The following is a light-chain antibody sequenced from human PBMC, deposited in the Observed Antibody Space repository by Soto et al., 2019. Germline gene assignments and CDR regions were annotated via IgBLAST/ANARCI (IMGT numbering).Light chain of an antibody. CDR1: QSIGRW. Sequence: DIQMTQSPSTLSASVGDTVTATCRASQSIGRWLAWYQQKPGKAPKLLIFDASTLENGVPARFSGSRSGPEFSLTISSLQPDDFATYYCQQYYSYWTFGQGTMVDI. J-gene: IGKJ1*01. V-gene: IGKV1-5*01. CDR2: DAS. CDR3: QQYYSYWT.